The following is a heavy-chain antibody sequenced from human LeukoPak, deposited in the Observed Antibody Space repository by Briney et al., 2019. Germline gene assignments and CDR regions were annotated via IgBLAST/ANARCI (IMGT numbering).Heavy chain of an antibody. V-gene: IGHV3-30*02. CDR1: GFTFSSYG. CDR2: IRYDGSNK. CDR3: AKDLGAYSSGRGGFDY. Sequence: GGSLRLSCAASGFTFSSYGMHWVRQAPGKGLEWVAFIRYDGSNKYYADSVKGRFTISRDNSKNTLYLQMNSLRAEDTAVYYCAKDLGAYSSGRGGFDYWGQGTLVTVSS. J-gene: IGHJ4*02. D-gene: IGHD6-19*01.